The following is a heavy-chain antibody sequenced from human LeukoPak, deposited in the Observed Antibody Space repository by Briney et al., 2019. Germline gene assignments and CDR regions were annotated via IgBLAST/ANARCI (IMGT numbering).Heavy chain of an antibody. V-gene: IGHV3-7*01. D-gene: IGHD3-10*01. J-gene: IGHJ3*02. CDR2: IKQDGSEK. Sequence: GGSLRLSCAASGFTFSSYWMSWVRQAPGKGLEWVANIKQDGSEKYYADSVKGRFTISRDNAKNSLYLQMNSLRAEDTAVYYCARMITMVRGVHDAFDIWGQGTMVTVSS. CDR1: GFTFSSYW. CDR3: ARMITMVRGVHDAFDI.